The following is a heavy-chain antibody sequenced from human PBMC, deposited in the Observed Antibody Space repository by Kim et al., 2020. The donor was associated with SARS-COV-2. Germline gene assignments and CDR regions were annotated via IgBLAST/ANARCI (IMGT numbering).Heavy chain of an antibody. CDR2: TGGNGANT. CDR3: AKFLRGGNFYYYYGMDV. V-gene: IGHV3-23*01. D-gene: IGHD3-10*01. J-gene: IGHJ6*02. Sequence: GGSLRLSCAASGFSFSSYAMSWVRQAPGKGLEWVSVTGGNGANTYYADSVKGRFTISRDNSKNTLYLQMNSLRAEDTAVYYCAKFLRGGNFYYYYGMDVWGQGTTVTVSS. CDR1: GFSFSSYA.